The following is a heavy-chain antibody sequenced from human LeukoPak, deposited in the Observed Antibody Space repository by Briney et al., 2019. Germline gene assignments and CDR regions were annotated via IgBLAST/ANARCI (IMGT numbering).Heavy chain of an antibody. Sequence: GGSLRLSCAASGFTFSSYGMHWVRQAPGKGLEWVAVISYDGSNKYYADSVKGRFTISRDNSKNTLYLQMNSLRVEDTAVYYCAKDGRGAAIFYYYGMDVWGQGTTVTVSS. CDR3: AKDGRGAAIFYYYGMDV. J-gene: IGHJ6*02. D-gene: IGHD2-2*02. CDR1: GFTFSSYG. V-gene: IGHV3-30*18. CDR2: ISYDGSNK.